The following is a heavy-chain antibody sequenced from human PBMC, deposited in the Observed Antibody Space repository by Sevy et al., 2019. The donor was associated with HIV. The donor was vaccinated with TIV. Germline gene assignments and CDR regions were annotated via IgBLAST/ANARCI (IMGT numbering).Heavy chain of an antibody. V-gene: IGHV3-7*01. J-gene: IGHJ4*02. Sequence: GESLKISCAASGFTFSSYWMSWVRQAPGKGLEWVANIKQDGSEKYYVDSVKGRFTISRDNAKNSLYLQMNSLRAEDTAMYYCARDGALTFDYWGQGTLVTVSS. CDR3: ARDGALTFDY. D-gene: IGHD3-16*01. CDR1: GFTFSSYW. CDR2: IKQDGSEK.